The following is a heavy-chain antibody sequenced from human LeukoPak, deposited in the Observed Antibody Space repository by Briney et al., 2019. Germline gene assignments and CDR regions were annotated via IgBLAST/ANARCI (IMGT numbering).Heavy chain of an antibody. Sequence: PSETLSLTCAVYGGSFSGYYWSWIRQPPGKGLEWIGEIHHSGSTNYNLSLKSRVTISVDTSKNQFSLKLSSVTAADTAVYYCARVRSYYYDSSGYYPDAFDVWGQGTVVTVSS. D-gene: IGHD3-22*01. CDR2: IHHSGST. CDR1: GGSFSGYY. V-gene: IGHV4-34*01. CDR3: ARVRSYYYDSSGYYPDAFDV. J-gene: IGHJ3*01.